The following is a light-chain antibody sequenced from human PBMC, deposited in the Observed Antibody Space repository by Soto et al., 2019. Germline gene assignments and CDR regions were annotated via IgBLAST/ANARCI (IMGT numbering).Light chain of an antibody. CDR2: GNR. CDR1: NSNLGAGYD. Sequence: QAVVTQPPSVSGAPGQRVTISCTGNNSNLGAGYDVHWYQQLPGAAPKLVIFGNRNRPSGVPERFSGSKSGTSASLAITGLQAEDEADYSCQGYAYSLTAFVFGGGTKLTVL. J-gene: IGLJ3*02. V-gene: IGLV1-40*01. CDR3: QGYAYSLTAFV.